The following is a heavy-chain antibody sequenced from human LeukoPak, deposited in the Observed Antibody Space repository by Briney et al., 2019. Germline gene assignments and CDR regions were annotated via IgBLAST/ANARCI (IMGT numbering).Heavy chain of an antibody. CDR1: GFTFSSYA. Sequence: GGSLRLSCAASGFTFSSYAMSWVRQAPGKGLEWVSAISGSGGSTYYADSVKGRFTISRDNAKNSLYLQMNSLRGDDTADYYCARHGYSYCWDWWGQGTLVSVSS. CDR3: ARHGYSYCWDW. D-gene: IGHD5-18*01. CDR2: ISGSGGST. V-gene: IGHV3-23*01. J-gene: IGHJ4*02.